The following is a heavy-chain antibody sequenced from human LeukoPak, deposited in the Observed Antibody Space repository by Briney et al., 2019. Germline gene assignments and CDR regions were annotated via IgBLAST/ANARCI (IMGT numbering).Heavy chain of an antibody. CDR2: IYYSVSR. Sequence: SEPLSLTCTVSVDSFAICGYYWNWSRQPPGKGLEWVVYIYYSVSRNYNLSLTSRVTISVDTSENQFSLTLTSVTAADTAVYYCARGGRGRTWFDPWGQGTLVTVSS. D-gene: IGHD3-10*01. CDR3: ARGGRGRTWFDP. J-gene: IGHJ5*02. V-gene: IGHV4-61*08. CDR1: VDSFAICGYY.